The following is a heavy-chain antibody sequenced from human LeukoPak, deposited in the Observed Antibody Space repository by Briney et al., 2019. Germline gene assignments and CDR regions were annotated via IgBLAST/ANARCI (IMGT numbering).Heavy chain of an antibody. CDR2: ISSSSSYI. J-gene: IGHJ4*02. CDR1: GFTFSSYS. CDR3: ARDPLDHDYGDSPPYFDY. D-gene: IGHD4-17*01. V-gene: IGHV3-21*01. Sequence: GGSLRLSCAASGFTFSSYSMNWVRQAPGKGLEWVSSISSSSSYIYYADSVKGRFTISRDNAKNSLYLQMNSLRAEDTAVYYCARDPLDHDYGDSPPYFDYWGQGTLVTVSS.